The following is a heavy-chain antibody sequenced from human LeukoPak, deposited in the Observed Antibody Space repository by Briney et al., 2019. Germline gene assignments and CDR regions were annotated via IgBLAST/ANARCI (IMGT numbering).Heavy chain of an antibody. Sequence: GGSLRLSCAASGFVFSNYAMTWVRQAPGKGLEWVSTISGRGGGTYYADSVKGRFTISGDNSKNTVYLQMNSLRAEDTAVYYCAREIETMWAFDYWGQGTLVTVSS. J-gene: IGHJ4*02. V-gene: IGHV3-23*01. CDR2: ISGRGGGT. CDR3: AREIETMWAFDY. D-gene: IGHD5-24*01. CDR1: GFVFSNYA.